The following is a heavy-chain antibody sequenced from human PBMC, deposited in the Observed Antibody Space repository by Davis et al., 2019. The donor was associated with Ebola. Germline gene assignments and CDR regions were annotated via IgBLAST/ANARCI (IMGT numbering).Heavy chain of an antibody. CDR1: GFTVSSYG. CDR3: AKDLGGTMVRGVMYWYYGMDV. J-gene: IGHJ6*02. D-gene: IGHD3-10*01. V-gene: IGHV3-30*18. CDR2: ISYDGSNK. Sequence: GGSLRLSCTASGFTVSSYGMHWVRQAPGKGLEWVAVISYDGSNKYYADSVKGRFTISRDNSKNTLYLQMNSLRAEDTAVYYCAKDLGGTMVRGVMYWYYGMDVWGQGTTVTVSS.